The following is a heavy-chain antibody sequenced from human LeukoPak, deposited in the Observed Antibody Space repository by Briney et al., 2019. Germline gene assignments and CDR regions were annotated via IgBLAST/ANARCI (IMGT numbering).Heavy chain of an antibody. J-gene: IGHJ4*02. Sequence: SETLSLTCTVSGGSISSYYWSWLRQPPGKGLEWIGYIYYSGSTNYNPSLKSRVTISVDTSKNQFSLKLSSVTAADTAVYYCAIGWGYGLLWSYWGQGTLVTVSS. D-gene: IGHD3-10*01. V-gene: IGHV4-59*01. CDR3: AIGWGYGLLWSY. CDR1: GGSISSYY. CDR2: IYYSGST.